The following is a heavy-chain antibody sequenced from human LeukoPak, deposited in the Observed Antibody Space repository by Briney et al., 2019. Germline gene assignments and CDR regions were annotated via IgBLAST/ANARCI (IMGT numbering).Heavy chain of an antibody. Sequence: PGGSLRVSCVASEFTFSSDWMNCVRQAPGKGLEWVSAISSSSSYIYYADSVKGRFTISIDNAKNSLYLQMNSLRAEDTAVYYCARENDYGDYVMDYWGQGTLVTVSS. CDR3: ARENDYGDYVMDY. V-gene: IGHV3-21*01. D-gene: IGHD4-17*01. J-gene: IGHJ4*02. CDR1: EFTFSSDW. CDR2: ISSSSSYI.